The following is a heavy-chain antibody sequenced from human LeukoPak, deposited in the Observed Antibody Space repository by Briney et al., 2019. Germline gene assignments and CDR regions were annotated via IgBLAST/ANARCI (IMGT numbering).Heavy chain of an antibody. V-gene: IGHV3-11*01. CDR3: ARDPATYYYDSSGFDAFDI. CDR2: ISSSGSTI. J-gene: IGHJ3*02. CDR1: GFTFSDYY. Sequence: GGSLRLSCAASGFTFSDYYMSWIRQAPGKGLEWVSYISSSGSTIYYADSVKGRFTISRDNAKNSLYLQMNSLRAEDTAVYYCARDPATYYYDSSGFDAFDIWGQGTMVTVSS. D-gene: IGHD3-22*01.